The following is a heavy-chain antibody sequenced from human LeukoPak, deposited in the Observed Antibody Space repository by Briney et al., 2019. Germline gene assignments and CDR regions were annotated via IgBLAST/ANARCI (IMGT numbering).Heavy chain of an antibody. CDR1: GFTFDGYG. D-gene: IGHD3-9*01. Sequence: PGGSLRLSCAASGFTFDGYGMYWVRQAPGKGLEWVSGITWNSDDMAYADSVKGRFTISRDNAKNRLYLQMNSLRVEDTALYYCTKVTDWRTGFDYWGQGTLVTVSS. CDR3: TKVTDWRTGFDY. CDR2: ITWNSDDM. J-gene: IGHJ4*02. V-gene: IGHV3-9*01.